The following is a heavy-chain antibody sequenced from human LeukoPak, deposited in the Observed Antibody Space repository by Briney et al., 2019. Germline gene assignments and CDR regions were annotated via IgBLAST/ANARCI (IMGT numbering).Heavy chain of an antibody. CDR1: GFTFSTYW. Sequence: GGSLRLSCAASGFTFSTYWMTWVRQAPGKGLEWVANIKRDQSEKYYVESVKGRFTISRDNAKNSLYLQMSSLRAEDTAVYYCARSGYYYDSSYMDVWGKGTTVTVSS. V-gene: IGHV3-7*01. J-gene: IGHJ6*03. D-gene: IGHD3-22*01. CDR2: IKRDQSEK. CDR3: ARSGYYYDSSYMDV.